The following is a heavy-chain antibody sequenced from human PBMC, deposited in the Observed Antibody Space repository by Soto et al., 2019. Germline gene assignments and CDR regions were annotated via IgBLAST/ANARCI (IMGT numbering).Heavy chain of an antibody. CDR2: IYYSGST. CDR3: ARGSQNAVTTYDD. D-gene: IGHD4-17*01. J-gene: IGHJ4*02. Sequence: SGTLSLTCTVCGGYISSGGYYWSCIRQHPGKGLECIGYIYYSGSTHYNPSLKSRVTISVDTSKNQFSLKLSSVTAADTAVYYCARGSQNAVTTYDDWGQGTFVTASP. CDR1: GGYISSGGYY. V-gene: IGHV4-31*03.